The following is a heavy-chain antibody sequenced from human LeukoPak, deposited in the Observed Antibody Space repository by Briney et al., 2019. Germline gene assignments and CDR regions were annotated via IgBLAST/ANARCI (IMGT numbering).Heavy chain of an antibody. D-gene: IGHD3-22*01. Sequence: GGSLRLSCAASGLTFSGSAMHWVRQASGKGLEWVGRIRSKANSYATAYAASVKGRFTISRGDSKNTAYLQMNSLKTEDTAVYYCTRVAPYYYDSSGSGDYWGQGTLVTVSS. CDR1: GLTFSGSA. CDR3: TRVAPYYYDSSGSGDY. J-gene: IGHJ4*02. CDR2: IRSKANSYAT. V-gene: IGHV3-73*01.